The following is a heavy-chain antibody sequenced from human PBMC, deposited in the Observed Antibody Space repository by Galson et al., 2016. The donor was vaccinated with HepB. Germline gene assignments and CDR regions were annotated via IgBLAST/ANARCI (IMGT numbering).Heavy chain of an antibody. Sequence: SLRLSCAASGFSFNTYGMHWVRPAPGKGLEWVALIWYDASKKYYVDSVKGRFTISRNNSQNTLYLQMNSLRAEDTAVYYCARFGTGLDYWGQGTLVTVSS. J-gene: IGHJ4*02. CDR3: ARFGTGLDY. V-gene: IGHV3-33*01. CDR2: IWYDASKK. D-gene: IGHD3/OR15-3a*01. CDR1: GFSFNTYG.